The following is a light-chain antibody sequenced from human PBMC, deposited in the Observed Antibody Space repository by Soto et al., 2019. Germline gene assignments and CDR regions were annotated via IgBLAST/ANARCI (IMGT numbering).Light chain of an antibody. Sequence: EVVCTQSPGTLSLSPGASATLSCSASQSFSSSYLAWYQQKPGQAPRLLIYATSSRATGIPDRFSGSGSQTDFTLTISRLEPEDFAVYSCQQYGTSPRTFGQGTKVDI. V-gene: IGKV3-20*01. J-gene: IGKJ1*01. CDR3: QQYGTSPRT. CDR1: QSFSSSY. CDR2: ATS.